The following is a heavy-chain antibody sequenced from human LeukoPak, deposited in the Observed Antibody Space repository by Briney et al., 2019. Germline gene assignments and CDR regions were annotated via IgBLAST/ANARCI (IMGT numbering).Heavy chain of an antibody. J-gene: IGHJ5*02. CDR2: IYYSGST. Sequence: SETLSLTCTASGGSISSGGYYWSWIRQHPGKGLEWIGYIYYSGSTYYNPSLKSRVTISVDTSKNQFSLKLSSVTAADTAVYYCARALGYCSSTSCYTTGWFDPWGQGTLVTVSS. CDR3: ARALGYCSSTSCYTTGWFDP. D-gene: IGHD2-2*02. CDR1: GGSISSGGYY. V-gene: IGHV4-31*03.